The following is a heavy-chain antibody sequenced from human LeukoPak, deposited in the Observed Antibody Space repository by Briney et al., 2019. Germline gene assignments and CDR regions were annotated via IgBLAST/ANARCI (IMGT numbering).Heavy chain of an antibody. CDR2: INPSGGST. CDR1: GYTFTSYY. D-gene: IGHD1-26*01. V-gene: IGHV1-46*01. CDR3: ARVGELHWFDP. J-gene: IGHJ5*02. Sequence: ASVKVSCKASGYTFTSYYMHWVRQAPGQGLERMGIINPSGGSTSYAQKFQGRVTMTRDTSTSTVYMELSSLRSEDTAVYYCARVGELHWFDPWGQGTLVTVSS.